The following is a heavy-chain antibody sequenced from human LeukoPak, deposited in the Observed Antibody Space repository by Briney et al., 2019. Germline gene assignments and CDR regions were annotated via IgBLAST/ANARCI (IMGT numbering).Heavy chain of an antibody. D-gene: IGHD4-11*01. CDR3: ARGPTVTYYYYGMDV. V-gene: IGHV3-7*03. J-gene: IGHJ6*02. CDR2: IKQDGSEK. Sequence: GGSLRLSCAASGFTFSSYWMSWVRQVPGKGLEWVANIKQDGSEKYYVDSVKGRFTISRDNAKNSLYLQMNSLRAEDTAVYYCARGPTVTYYYYGMDVWGQGTTVTVSS. CDR1: GFTFSSYW.